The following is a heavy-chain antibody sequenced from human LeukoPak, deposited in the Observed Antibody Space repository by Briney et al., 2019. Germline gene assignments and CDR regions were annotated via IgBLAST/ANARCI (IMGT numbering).Heavy chain of an antibody. Sequence: GGSLRLSCAASGFTFSSYAMHWVRQAPGKGLEWVAVISYDGSNKYYADSVKGRFTISRDNSKNTLYLQMNSLRAEDTAVYYCARELIRANNWFDPWGQGTLVTVSS. CDR3: ARELIRANNWFDP. CDR2: ISYDGSNK. D-gene: IGHD1-26*01. V-gene: IGHV3-30*04. J-gene: IGHJ5*02. CDR1: GFTFSSYA.